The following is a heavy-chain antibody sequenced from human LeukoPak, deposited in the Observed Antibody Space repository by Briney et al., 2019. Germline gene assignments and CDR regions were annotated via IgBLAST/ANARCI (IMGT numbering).Heavy chain of an antibody. Sequence: GGSLRLSCAASGFTFSSYGMHWVRQAPGKGLEWVAVIWYDGSNKYYADSVKGRFTISRDNSKNTLYLQMNSLRAEDTAVYYCARASGSYHRIDYWGQGTLVTVSS. J-gene: IGHJ4*02. CDR3: ARASGSYHRIDY. D-gene: IGHD1-26*01. CDR1: GFTFSSYG. V-gene: IGHV3-33*01. CDR2: IWYDGSNK.